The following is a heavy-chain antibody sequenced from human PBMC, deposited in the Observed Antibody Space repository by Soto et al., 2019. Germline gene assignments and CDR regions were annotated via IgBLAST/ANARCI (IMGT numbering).Heavy chain of an antibody. J-gene: IGHJ5*02. CDR2: IIPIFGTA. V-gene: IGHV1-69*13. Sequence: EASVKVSCKASGGAFSSYAITWVRQAPGQGIEWMGGIIPIFGTANYAQKFQARVTITADESTSTAYMELSSLRSEDTAVYYCARDRGPSSGYYPYWFDPWGQGTLVTVSS. CDR3: ARDRGPSSGYYPYWFDP. CDR1: GGAFSSYA. D-gene: IGHD3-22*01.